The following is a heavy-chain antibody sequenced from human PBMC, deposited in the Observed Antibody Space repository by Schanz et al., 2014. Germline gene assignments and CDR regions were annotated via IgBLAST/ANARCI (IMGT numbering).Heavy chain of an antibody. J-gene: IGHJ6*02. Sequence: VHLVESGGGVVQPGRSLRLSCAASGFTFSDCPMHWVRQAPGKGLEWVANIKQDGIEKYYVDSVKGRFTISRDNAKNSLYLQMNSLTADDTAVYYCVKDLQRELLRDDHYYGMDVWGQGTTVTVSS. V-gene: IGHV3-7*01. CDR1: GFTFSDCP. CDR3: VKDLQRELLRDDHYYGMDV. D-gene: IGHD1-26*01. CDR2: IKQDGIEK.